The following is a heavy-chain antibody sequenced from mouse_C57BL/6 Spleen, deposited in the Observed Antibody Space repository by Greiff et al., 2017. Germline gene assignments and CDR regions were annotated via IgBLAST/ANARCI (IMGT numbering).Heavy chain of an antibody. J-gene: IGHJ3*01. D-gene: IGHD2-5*01. CDR3: ATPYYSNYGGFAY. CDR2: INPNYGTT. V-gene: IGHV1-39*01. CDR1: GYSFTDYN. Sequence: VQLKESGPELVKPGASVKISCKASGYSFTDYNMNWVKQSHGKSLEWIGVINPNYGTTSYNQKFKGKATVTVDQSSSTAYMQLNSLTSEDSAVYYCATPYYSNYGGFAYWGQGTLVTVSA.